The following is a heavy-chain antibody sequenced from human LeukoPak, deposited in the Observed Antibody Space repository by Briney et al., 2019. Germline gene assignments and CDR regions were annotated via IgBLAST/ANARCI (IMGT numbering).Heavy chain of an antibody. CDR2: ISGSGGST. CDR1: GFTFSSYA. CDR3: AKDIHIAAAGNSYQH. V-gene: IGHV3-23*01. D-gene: IGHD6-13*01. J-gene: IGHJ1*01. Sequence: GSLRPSCAASGFTFSSYAMSWVRQAPGKGLEWVSAISGSGGSTYYADSVKGRFTISRDNSKNTLSLQMNSLRAEDTAVYYCAKDIHIAAAGNSYQHWGQGTLVTVSS.